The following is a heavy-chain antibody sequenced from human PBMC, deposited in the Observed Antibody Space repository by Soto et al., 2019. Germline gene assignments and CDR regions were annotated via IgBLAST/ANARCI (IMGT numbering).Heavy chain of an antibody. J-gene: IGHJ6*02. V-gene: IGHV1-69*12. D-gene: IGHD3-10*01. CDR3: ARDLRYDPSGREYYSYYYGMDF. CDR1: GGTFSSYA. CDR2: IIPIFGTA. Sequence: QVQLVQSGAEVKKPGSSVKVSCKASGGTFSSYAISWVRQAPGQGLEWMGGIIPIFGTANYAQKFQGRVTITADESTSTAYRELSSLRSEDTAVYYSARDLRYDPSGREYYSYYYGMDFWGQGTTVTVSS.